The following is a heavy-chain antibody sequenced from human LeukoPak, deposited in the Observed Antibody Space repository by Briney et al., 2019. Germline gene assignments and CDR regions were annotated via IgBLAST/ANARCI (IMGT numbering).Heavy chain of an antibody. D-gene: IGHD2-2*02. Sequence: LTGGSLRLSCAASGFTFSSYGMHWVRQAPGKGLEWVAVIWYDGSNKYYADSVKGRFTISRDNSKNTLYLQMNSLRAEDTAVYYCAREDIVVVPAAIPNRFYYYYGMDVWGQGTTVTVSS. CDR1: GFTFSSYG. J-gene: IGHJ6*02. CDR2: IWYDGSNK. V-gene: IGHV3-33*01. CDR3: AREDIVVVPAAIPNRFYYYYGMDV.